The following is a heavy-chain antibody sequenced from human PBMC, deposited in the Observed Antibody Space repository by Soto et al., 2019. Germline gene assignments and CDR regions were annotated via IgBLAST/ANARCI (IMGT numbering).Heavy chain of an antibody. CDR2: IYHSGST. Sequence: TLSLTCAVSGGSISSGGYSWSWIRQPPGKGLEWIGYIYHSGSTYYNPSLKSRVTISVDKSKNQFSLKLSSVTAADTAVYYCARDQMNYYGSGSYYSYYYYMDVWGKGTTVTVSS. J-gene: IGHJ6*03. CDR3: ARDQMNYYGSGSYYSYYYYMDV. CDR1: GGSISSGGYS. V-gene: IGHV4-30-2*01. D-gene: IGHD3-10*01.